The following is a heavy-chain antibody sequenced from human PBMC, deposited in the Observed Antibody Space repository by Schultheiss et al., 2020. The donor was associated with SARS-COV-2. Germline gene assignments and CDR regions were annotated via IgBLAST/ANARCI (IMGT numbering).Heavy chain of an antibody. J-gene: IGHJ6*03. D-gene: IGHD2-2*01. CDR2: IYYSGST. CDR3: ARSRMPQRGYYYMDV. V-gene: IGHV4-39*01. CDR1: GGSISSSSYY. Sequence: SQTLSLTCTVSGGSISSSSYYWGWIRQPPGKGLEWIGSIYYSGSTYYNPSLKSRVTISVDTSKNQFSQKLSSVTAADTAVYYCARSRMPQRGYYYMDVWGKGTTVTVSS.